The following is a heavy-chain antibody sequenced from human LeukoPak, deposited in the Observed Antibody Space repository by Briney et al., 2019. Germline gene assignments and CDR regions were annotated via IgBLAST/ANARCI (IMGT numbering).Heavy chain of an antibody. V-gene: IGHV4-39*01. CDR2: IYYSGST. J-gene: IGHJ4*03. Sequence: SETLSLTCTVSGGSISSSSYYWGWIRQPPGKGLEWIGSIYYSGSTYYNPSLKSRVTISVDTSKNQFSLKLSSVTAADTAVYYCARRGPFIAAVDYWGQGTTVTVSS. CDR1: GGSISSSSYY. CDR3: ARRGPFIAAVDY. D-gene: IGHD6-13*01.